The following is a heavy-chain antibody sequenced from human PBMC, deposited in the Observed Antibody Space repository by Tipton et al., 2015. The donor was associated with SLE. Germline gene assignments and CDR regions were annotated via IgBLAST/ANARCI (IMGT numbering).Heavy chain of an antibody. CDR1: GGSISSYY. Sequence: GLVKPSETLSLTCTVSGGSISSYYWSWIRQPPGKGLEWIGYIYTSGSTNYNPSLKSRVTISVDTSKNQFSLKLSSVIAADTAVYYCAGFRVVSYSSSQPSFWGQGTLVTVSS. J-gene: IGHJ4*02. CDR2: IYTSGST. D-gene: IGHD6-6*01. CDR3: AGFRVVSYSSSQPSF. V-gene: IGHV4-4*09.